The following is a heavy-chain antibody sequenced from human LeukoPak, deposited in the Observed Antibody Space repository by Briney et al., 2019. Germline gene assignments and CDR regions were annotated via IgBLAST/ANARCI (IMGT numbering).Heavy chain of an antibody. CDR1: GFTFSGSA. D-gene: IGHD3-10*01. J-gene: IGHJ4*02. CDR3: AKDLINYGSGSYYHFDY. V-gene: IGHV3-30*02. Sequence: PGGSLRLSCAASGFTFSGSAMHWVRQAPGKGLEWVAFIRYDGSNKYYADSVKGRFTISRDNSKNTLYLQMNSLRAEDTAVYYCAKDLINYGSGSYYHFDYWGQGTLVTVSS. CDR2: IRYDGSNK.